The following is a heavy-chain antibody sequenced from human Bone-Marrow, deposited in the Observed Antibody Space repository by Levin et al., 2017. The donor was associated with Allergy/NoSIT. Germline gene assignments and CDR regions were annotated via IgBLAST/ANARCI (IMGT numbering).Heavy chain of an antibody. J-gene: IGHJ4*02. D-gene: IGHD3-10*01. Sequence: GGSLRLSCTASGFSFSIYTMNWVRQAPGKGLEWVSALSPGNNNRAFYADSVEGRFSISRDNSKNTLYLHMNSLRAEDTAVYYCTKKMQDDYSGSRSPGNCFDYWGQGTLVTVSS. CDR3: TKKMQDDYSGSRSPGNCFDY. V-gene: IGHV3-23*01. CDR2: LSPGNNNRA. CDR1: GFSFSIYT.